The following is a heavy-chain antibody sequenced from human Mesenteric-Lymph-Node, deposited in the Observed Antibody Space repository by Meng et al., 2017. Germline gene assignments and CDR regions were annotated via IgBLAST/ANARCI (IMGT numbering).Heavy chain of an antibody. CDR3: ARDYFLTYYYDSSGYNHYYGMDV. CDR2: IIPILGIA. D-gene: IGHD3-22*01. CDR1: GGTFSSYT. Sequence: SSVKVSCKASGGTFSSYTISWVRQAPGQGLEWMGRIIPILGIANYAQKFQGRVTITADKSTSTAYMELSSLRSEDTAVYYCARDYFLTYYYDSSGYNHYYGMDVWGQGTTVTVSS. J-gene: IGHJ6*02. V-gene: IGHV1-69*04.